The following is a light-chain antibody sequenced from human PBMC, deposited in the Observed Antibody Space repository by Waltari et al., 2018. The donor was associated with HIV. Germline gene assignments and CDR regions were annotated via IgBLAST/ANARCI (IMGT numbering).Light chain of an antibody. CDR2: DAS. V-gene: IGKV1-33*01. J-gene: IGKJ2*01. CDR3: QQYDNLPYT. CDR1: QDIGDF. Sequence: DIQMTQSPSSLSASVGVRVTITCQASQDIGDFLNSYQQRPGKVPNLLIYDASNLQTGVPSRFSGRGSGTDFTFTISSLQPEDIATYYCQQYDNLPYTFGQGTKLEIK.